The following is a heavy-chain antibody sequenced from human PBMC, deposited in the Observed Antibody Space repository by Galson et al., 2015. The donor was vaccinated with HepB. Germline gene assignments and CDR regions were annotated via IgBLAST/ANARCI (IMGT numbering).Heavy chain of an antibody. D-gene: IGHD3-3*01. CDR1: GFTFSSYG. J-gene: IGHJ3*02. V-gene: IGHV3-30*18. CDR3: AKAQIFAYYDFWSGYLRPPAYDAFDI. CDR2: ISYDGSNK. Sequence: SLRLSCAASGFTFSSYGMHWVRQAPGKGLEWVAVISYDGSNKYYADSVKGRFTISRDNSKNTLYLQMNSLRAEDTAVYYCAKAQIFAYYDFWSGYLRPPAYDAFDIWGQGTMVTVSS.